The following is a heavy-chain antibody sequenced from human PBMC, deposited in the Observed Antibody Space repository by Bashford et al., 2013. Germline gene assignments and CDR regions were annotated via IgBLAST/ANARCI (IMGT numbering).Heavy chain of an antibody. CDR3: ARDPKEVRKYYYYGLDV. D-gene: IGHD1-14*01. Sequence: GGSRETLLCSLWIRRQWQRHELGPPGSREGAGVALSIYVGGNTYYADSVKGRFIISRDISKNILYLQMNSLRAEDTAVYFCARDPKEVRKYYYYGLDVWAKGPRSPSP. J-gene: IGHJ6*02. CDR1: IRRQWQR. CDR2: YVGGNT. V-gene: IGHV3-66*01.